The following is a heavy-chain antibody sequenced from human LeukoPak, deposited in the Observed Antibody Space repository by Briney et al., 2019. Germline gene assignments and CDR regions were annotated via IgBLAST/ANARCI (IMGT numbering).Heavy chain of an antibody. V-gene: IGHV4-39*01. J-gene: IGHJ4*02. D-gene: IGHD2-2*03. CDR2: IYYTGNT. Sequence: SETLSLTCTVSGDSVSTSSYFWGWIRQPPGRGLEWIASIYYTGNTYYNPSLKSRVTISEDTSKNQFSLRLSSVTAADTAVYYCARQGDGYCTSTNCLYSFDNWGQGTLVTVSS. CDR1: GDSVSTSSYF. CDR3: ARQGDGYCTSTNCLYSFDN.